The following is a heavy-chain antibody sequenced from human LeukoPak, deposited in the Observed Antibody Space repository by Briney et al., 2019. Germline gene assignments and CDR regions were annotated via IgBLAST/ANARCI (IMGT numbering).Heavy chain of an antibody. J-gene: IGHJ4*02. CDR2: ISSSGSTI. CDR1: GFTFSSYE. CDR3: ARPRGCGSSRCNNFDY. V-gene: IGHV3-48*03. D-gene: IGHD2-2*01. Sequence: GGSLRLSCAASGFTFSSYEMNWVRQAPGKGLEWVSYISSSGSTIYYADSVKGRFTISRDNGKNSLYLQMNRLRAEDTAVYYCARPRGCGSSRCNNFDYWGQGTPVTVSS.